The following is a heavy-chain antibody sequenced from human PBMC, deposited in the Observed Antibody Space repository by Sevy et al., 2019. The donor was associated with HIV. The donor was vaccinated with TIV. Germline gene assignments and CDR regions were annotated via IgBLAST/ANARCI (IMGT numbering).Heavy chain of an antibody. CDR2: IYYTGST. D-gene: IGHD5-18*01. CDR1: GDSISSTTYF. V-gene: IGHV4-39*01. Sequence: SETLSLTCTVSGDSISSTTYFWAWIRQPPGKGLEWIGSIYYTGSTYYSPSLQSRVTISVDMSKIQFSLRLSSVTAPDTAVYYCASGYSSGYNFDFWGQGSLVTVSS. CDR3: ASGYSSGYNFDF. J-gene: IGHJ4*02.